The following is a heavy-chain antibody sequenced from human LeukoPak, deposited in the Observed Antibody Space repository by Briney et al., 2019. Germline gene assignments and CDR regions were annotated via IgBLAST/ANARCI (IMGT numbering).Heavy chain of an antibody. CDR2: IYYSGST. CDR3: ARGTLAAAGEFDY. CDR1: GGSISSSSYY. D-gene: IGHD6-13*01. J-gene: IGHJ4*02. V-gene: IGHV4-39*07. Sequence: SETLSLTCTVSGGSISSSSYYWGWVRQPPGKGLEWIGSIYYSGSTYYNPSLKSRVTISVDTSKNQFSLKLSSVTAADTAVYYCARGTLAAAGEFDYWGQGTLVTVSS.